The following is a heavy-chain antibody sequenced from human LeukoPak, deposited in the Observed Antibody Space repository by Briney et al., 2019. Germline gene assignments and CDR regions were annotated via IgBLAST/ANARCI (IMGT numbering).Heavy chain of an antibody. Sequence: ASVKVSCKASGGTFSSYAISWVRQAPGQGLEWMGGIIPIFGTANYAQKFQGRVTITADKSTSTAYMELSSLRSEDTAVYYCARSGSYGYVSDYWGQGTLVTVSS. D-gene: IGHD5-18*01. CDR2: IIPIFGTA. CDR3: ARSGSYGYVSDY. V-gene: IGHV1-69*06. CDR1: GGTFSSYA. J-gene: IGHJ4*02.